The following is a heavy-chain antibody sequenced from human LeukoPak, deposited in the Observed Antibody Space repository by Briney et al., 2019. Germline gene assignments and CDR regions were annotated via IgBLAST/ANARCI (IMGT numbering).Heavy chain of an antibody. Sequence: GGSLRLSCAASGFTFSSYEMNWVRQAPGKGLEWVSYISSSGSTIYYADSVKGRFTISRDNPKNSLYLQMNSLRAEDTAVYYCAREFPSDGRRGYFDYWGQGTLVTVSS. J-gene: IGHJ4*02. CDR3: AREFPSDGRRGYFDY. D-gene: IGHD1-14*01. V-gene: IGHV3-48*03. CDR1: GFTFSSYE. CDR2: ISSSGSTI.